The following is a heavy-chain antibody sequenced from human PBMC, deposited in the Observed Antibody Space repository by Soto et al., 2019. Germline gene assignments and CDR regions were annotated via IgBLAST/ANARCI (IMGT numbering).Heavy chain of an antibody. V-gene: IGHV3-30-3*01. Sequence: QVQLVESGGGVVQPGRSLRLSCAASGFTFSSYAMHWVRQAPGKGLEWVAVISYDGSNKYYADSVKGRFTISRDNSKNPLYLQMNSLRAEDTAVYYCARDRTANWGTDGMDVWGQGTTVTVSS. CDR1: GFTFSSYA. J-gene: IGHJ6*02. CDR2: ISYDGSNK. CDR3: ARDRTANWGTDGMDV. D-gene: IGHD7-27*01.